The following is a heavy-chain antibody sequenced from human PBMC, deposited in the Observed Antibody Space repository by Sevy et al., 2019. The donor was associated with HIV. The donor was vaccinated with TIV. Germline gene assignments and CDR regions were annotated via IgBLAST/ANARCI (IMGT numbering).Heavy chain of an antibody. CDR3: AKDKEASYYGSGSYSPDY. Sequence: GGSLRLSCAASEFTFSSYGMHWVRQAPGKGLEWVAVISYDGSNKYYADSVKGRFTISRDNSKNTLYLQMNSLRAEDTAVYYCAKDKEASYYGSGSYSPDYWGQGTLVTVSS. J-gene: IGHJ4*02. D-gene: IGHD3-10*01. CDR2: ISYDGSNK. V-gene: IGHV3-30*18. CDR1: EFTFSSYG.